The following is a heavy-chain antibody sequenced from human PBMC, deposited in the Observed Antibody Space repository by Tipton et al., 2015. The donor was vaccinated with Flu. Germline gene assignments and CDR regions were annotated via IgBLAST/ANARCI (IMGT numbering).Heavy chain of an antibody. CDR2: VYHSGST. Sequence: GLVKPSETLSLTCIVSGDSINSYFWSWIRQPPGKGLEWIGYVYHSGSTKYNPSLESRVTMSVDTSRSQISLKLTSVTAADTAMYYCTRGGSTFDSWGRGTLATVSS. D-gene: IGHD3-10*01. V-gene: IGHV4-59*01. CDR3: TRGGSTFDS. CDR1: GDSINSYF. J-gene: IGHJ4*02.